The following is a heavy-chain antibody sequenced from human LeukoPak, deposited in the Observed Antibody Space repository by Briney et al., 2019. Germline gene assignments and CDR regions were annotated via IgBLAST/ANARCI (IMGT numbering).Heavy chain of an antibody. CDR3: ARNIGYEALDM. D-gene: IGHD5-12*01. Sequence: PGGSLRCSCAASGFTFNRYWINWVRQAPGNGLEWGAEINQDGSTKNYVESVKGRFTISRDSAKKSLHLQMNSLRADDTAVYYCARNIGYEALDMWGQGTMVTV. V-gene: IGHV3-7*03. J-gene: IGHJ3*02. CDR2: INQDGSTK. CDR1: GFTFNRYW.